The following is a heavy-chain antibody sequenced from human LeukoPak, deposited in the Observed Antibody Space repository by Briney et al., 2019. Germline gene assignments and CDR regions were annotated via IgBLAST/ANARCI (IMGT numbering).Heavy chain of an antibody. V-gene: IGHV3-7*01. CDR2: IKQDGSEK. D-gene: IGHD1-26*01. J-gene: IGHJ4*02. CDR1: GFTFSSYW. CDR3: ARDKIVGATNFDY. Sequence: GGSLRLSCATSGFTFSSYWMSWVRQAPGKGLEWVANIKQDGSEKYYVDSVKGRFTISRDNAKNSLYLQMNSLRAEDTAVYYCARDKIVGATNFDYWGQGTLVTVSS.